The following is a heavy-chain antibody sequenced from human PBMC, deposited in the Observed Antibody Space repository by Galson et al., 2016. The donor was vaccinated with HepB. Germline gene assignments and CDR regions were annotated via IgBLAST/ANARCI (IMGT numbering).Heavy chain of an antibody. CDR2: ISSDASYT. J-gene: IGHJ2*01. CDR1: GLIFRDYT. Sequence: SLRLSCAASGLIFRDYTVHWVRQAPGKRLEYVSSISSDASYTDYADSVKGRFYISRDNSQSTLYTEMSSLREEDTAVYYCVKEESKGNWHLDLWGRGARVTVSS. CDR3: VKEESKGNWHLDL. D-gene: IGHD6-13*01. V-gene: IGHV3-64D*08.